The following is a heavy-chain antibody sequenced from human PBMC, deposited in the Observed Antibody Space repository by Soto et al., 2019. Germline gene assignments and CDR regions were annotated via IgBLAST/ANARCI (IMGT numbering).Heavy chain of an antibody. CDR3: ARRNCSGGSCYFDY. CDR1: GGSISSYY. V-gene: IGHV4-59*08. D-gene: IGHD2-15*01. J-gene: IGHJ4*02. Sequence: SETLSLTCTVSGGSISSYYWSWIRQPPGKGLEWIGYIYYSGSTNYNPSLKSRVTISVDTSKNQFSLKLSSVTAADTAVYYCARRNCSGGSCYFDYWGQGTLVTVSS. CDR2: IYYSGST.